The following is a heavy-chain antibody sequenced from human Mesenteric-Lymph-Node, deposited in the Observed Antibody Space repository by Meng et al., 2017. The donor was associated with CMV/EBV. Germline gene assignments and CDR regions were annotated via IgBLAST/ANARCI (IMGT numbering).Heavy chain of an antibody. CDR1: GYTFNRYA. D-gene: IGHD1-26*01. V-gene: IGHV1-3*01. CDR3: ARGPEWELDDY. Sequence: SCKASGYTFNRYAMHWVRQAPGERLEWMGWINAANGNTRYSQKCQGRVTITGDTSASTGSIELSSLTSEDTAVYYCARGPEWELDDYWGQGTLVTVSS. J-gene: IGHJ4*02. CDR2: INAANGNT.